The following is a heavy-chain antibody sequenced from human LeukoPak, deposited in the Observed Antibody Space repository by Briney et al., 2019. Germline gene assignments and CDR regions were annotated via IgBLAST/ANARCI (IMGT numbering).Heavy chain of an antibody. CDR3: AKLGIQQNDAFDI. D-gene: IGHD5-18*01. CDR2: ISYDGSNK. Sequence: PGGSLRLSCAASGFTFSSYGMHWVRQAPGKGLEWVAVISYDGSNKYYADSVKGRFTISRDNSKNTLYLQMNSLRAEDTAVYYCAKLGIQQNDAFDIWGQGTVVTVSS. V-gene: IGHV3-30*18. CDR1: GFTFSSYG. J-gene: IGHJ3*02.